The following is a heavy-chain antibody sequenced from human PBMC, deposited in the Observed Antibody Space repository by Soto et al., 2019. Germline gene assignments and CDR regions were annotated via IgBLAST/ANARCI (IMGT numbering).Heavy chain of an antibody. CDR1: GGIFKTDA. Sequence: QVHLEQSGAEVKKPGSSVKVSCKASGGIFKTDAVAWVRQAPGQGLEWVGGLTPLYGTANYAQKFQGRVTMTADESTGAAYMEVSSLRAEDTAVYYCVRDLTLGYRSGGDGFDVWGQGTMVTVSS. CDR3: VRDLTLGYRSGGDGFDV. D-gene: IGHD5-18*01. J-gene: IGHJ3*01. V-gene: IGHV1-69*01. CDR2: LTPLYGTA.